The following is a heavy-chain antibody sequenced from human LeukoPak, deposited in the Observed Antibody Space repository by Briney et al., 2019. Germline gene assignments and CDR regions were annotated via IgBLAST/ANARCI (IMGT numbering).Heavy chain of an antibody. CDR1: GGSISSSSYY. J-gene: IGHJ5*02. CDR2: IYYSGST. CDR3: ARGRTGPRGTIFGVVIIENNWFDP. V-gene: IGHV4-39*07. D-gene: IGHD3-3*01. Sequence: SETLSLTCTVSGGSISSSSYYWGWIRQPPGKGLEWIGSIYYSGSTYYNPSLKSRVTISVDTSKNQFSLKLSSVTAADTAVYYCARGRTGPRGTIFGVVIIENNWFDPWGQGTLVTVS.